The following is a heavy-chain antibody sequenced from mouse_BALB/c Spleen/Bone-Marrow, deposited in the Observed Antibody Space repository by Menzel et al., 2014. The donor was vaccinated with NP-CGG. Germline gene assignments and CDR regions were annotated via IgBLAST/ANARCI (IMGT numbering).Heavy chain of an antibody. CDR2: INPYNDGT. V-gene: IGHV1-14*01. Sequence: EVKLMESGPELVKPGASVKMSCKASGYTSTSYVMHWVKRKPGQGLEWIGYINPYNDGTKYNEKFKGKATLTSDKSSSTAYMELSSLTSEDSAVYYCTRGVYYDYDEGAMDYWGQGSSVTDSS. CDR3: TRGVYYDYDEGAMDY. D-gene: IGHD2-4*01. J-gene: IGHJ4*01. CDR1: GYTSTSYV.